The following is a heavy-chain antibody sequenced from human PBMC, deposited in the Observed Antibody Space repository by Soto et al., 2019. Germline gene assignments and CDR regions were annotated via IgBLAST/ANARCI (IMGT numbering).Heavy chain of an antibody. CDR1: GGTFSSYA. J-gene: IGHJ6*02. V-gene: IGHV1-69*12. Sequence: QVQLVQSGAEVKKPGSSVKVSCKASGGTFSSYAISWVRQAPGQGLEWMGGIIPIFGTANYAQKFQGRVTLTADESTSTADMELSSLRSEDTAVYYCARDELERHSYYYYGMDVWGQGTTVTVSS. D-gene: IGHD1-1*01. CDR2: IIPIFGTA. CDR3: ARDELERHSYYYYGMDV.